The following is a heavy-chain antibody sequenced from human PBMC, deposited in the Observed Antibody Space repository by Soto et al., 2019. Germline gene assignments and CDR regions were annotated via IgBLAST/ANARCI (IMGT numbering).Heavy chain of an antibody. CDR3: ARGGYSYGYSSYYYGMDV. CDR2: IIPIFGTA. J-gene: IGHJ6*02. Sequence: QVQLVQSGAEVKKPGSSVKVSCKASGGTFSSYAISWVRQAPGQGLEWMGGIIPIFGTANYAQKFQGSITITADESTITAYMELSSLRSEDTAVYYCARGGYSYGYSSYYYGMDVWGQGTTVTVSS. V-gene: IGHV1-69*12. D-gene: IGHD5-18*01. CDR1: GGTFSSYA.